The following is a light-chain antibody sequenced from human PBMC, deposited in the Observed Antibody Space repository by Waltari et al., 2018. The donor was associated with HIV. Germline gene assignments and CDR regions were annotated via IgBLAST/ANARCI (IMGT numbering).Light chain of an antibody. J-gene: IGLJ2*01. V-gene: IGLV1-40*01. CDR1: RSNIGSPYD. CDR3: QSYDSGLRV. Sequence: QSVLTQPPSVSGAPGQRVTISCTGNRSNIGSPYDVHWYQQLPGTAPKLLIDVNSNRHSGVPDRVSGSRSGTTAVLVITGLQAEDEADYYCQSYDSGLRVFGGGTKLTVL. CDR2: VNS.